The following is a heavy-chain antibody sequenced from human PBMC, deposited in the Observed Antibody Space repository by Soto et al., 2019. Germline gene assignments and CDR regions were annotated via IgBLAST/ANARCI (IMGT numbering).Heavy chain of an antibody. Sequence: QVQLQESGPRRVRPSQTLSLTCRVSGGSIDSANYYWTWIRQLPGKGPEWIGNIYYSGTTFYNPSLKSGLTISIDTSRNQFSLQLTSVTAADTAVYFCARDQGYRDFCSASHYYYHMDSWGQGTTVTVSS. D-gene: IGHD3-3*01. J-gene: IGHJ6*02. CDR2: IYYSGTT. CDR3: ARDQGYRDFCSASHYYYHMDS. V-gene: IGHV4-30-4*01. CDR1: GGSIDSANYY.